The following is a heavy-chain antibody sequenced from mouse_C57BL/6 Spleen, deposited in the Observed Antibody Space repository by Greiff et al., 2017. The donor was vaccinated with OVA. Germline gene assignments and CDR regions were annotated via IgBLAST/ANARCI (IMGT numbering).Heavy chain of an antibody. CDR1: GYTFTDYN. Sequence: VQLQQSGPELVKPGASVKMSCKASGYTFTDYNMHWVKQSHGKSLEWIGYINPNNGGTSYNQKFKGKATLTVNKSSSTAYMELRSLTSEDSAVYYCARFVPPIYGSSSGFDYWGQGTTLTVSS. D-gene: IGHD1-1*01. CDR3: ARFVPPIYGSSSGFDY. J-gene: IGHJ2*01. CDR2: INPNNGGT. V-gene: IGHV1-22*01.